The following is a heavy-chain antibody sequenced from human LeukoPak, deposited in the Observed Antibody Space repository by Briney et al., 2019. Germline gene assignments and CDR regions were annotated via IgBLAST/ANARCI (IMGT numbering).Heavy chain of an antibody. D-gene: IGHD2-2*01. J-gene: IGHJ6*02. V-gene: IGHV5-51*01. CDR1: GYSFTSYW. CDR3: ARHVVVVVPAQDYGIDV. Sequence: GESLKISCKGSGYSFTSYWIAWVRQMPGKGLEWMRIIYPGDSDTRYSPSFQGQVTISADKSISTAYLQWSSLKASDTAVYYCARHVVVVVPAQDYGIDVWGQWTTVTVSS. CDR2: IYPGDSDT.